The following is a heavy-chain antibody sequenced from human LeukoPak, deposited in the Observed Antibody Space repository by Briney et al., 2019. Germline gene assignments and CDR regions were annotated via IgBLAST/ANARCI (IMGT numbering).Heavy chain of an antibody. J-gene: IGHJ4*02. D-gene: IGHD5-18*01. V-gene: IGHV4-34*01. CDR1: GVSFSDFY. CDR2: VNHSGTT. CDR3: ARGRGRYTYGPNYFDH. Sequence: SETLSLTCEVSGVSFSDFYWSWIRQPPGKGLEWNGEVNHSGTTHYNPSLKSRVTLSVGTFNNQFSLNLNSVTAADTAVYYCARGRGRYTYGPNYFDHWGQGTLVIVSS.